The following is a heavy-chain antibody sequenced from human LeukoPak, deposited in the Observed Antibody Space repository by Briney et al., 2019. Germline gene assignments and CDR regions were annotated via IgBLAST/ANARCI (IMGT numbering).Heavy chain of an antibody. CDR3: ARADWNDGEIDY. D-gene: IGHD1-1*01. Sequence: ASVKVSCKASGYTFTGYYMHWVRQAPGQGLEWMGWIIPNGGGTNYAQKFQGRVTMTRDTSISTAYMELSRLRSDDTAVYYCARADWNDGEIDYWGPGTLVTVSS. CDR2: IIPNGGGT. CDR1: GYTFTGYY. J-gene: IGHJ4*02. V-gene: IGHV1-2*02.